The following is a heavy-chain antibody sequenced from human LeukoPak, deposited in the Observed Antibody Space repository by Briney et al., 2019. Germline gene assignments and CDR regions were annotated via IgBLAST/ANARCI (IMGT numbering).Heavy chain of an antibody. D-gene: IGHD4-17*01. CDR1: GGTFSSYA. CDR3: ARDYGDFTSLDY. J-gene: IGHJ4*02. CDR2: IIPIFGTA. V-gene: IGHV1-69*05. Sequence: SVKASCKAPGGTFSSYAISWVRQAPGQGLEWMGRIIPIFGTANYAQKFQGRVTITTDESTSTAYMELSSLRSEDTAVYYCARDYGDFTSLDYWGQGTLVTVSS.